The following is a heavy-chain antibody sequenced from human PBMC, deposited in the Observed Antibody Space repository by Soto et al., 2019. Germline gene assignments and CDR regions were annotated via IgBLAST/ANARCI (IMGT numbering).Heavy chain of an antibody. V-gene: IGHV4-34*01. CDR2: INDSGST. CDR3: ARGVPGY. Sequence: QVQLQQWGAGLLKPSETLSLTCAVYGGSFSGYDWSWVRQPPGKGLEWIGEINDSGSTNYNPSLKSRVIISVDTSKHQFSLRLSSVTAADTAVYYCARGVPGYWGQGTLVTVSS. J-gene: IGHJ4*02. D-gene: IGHD3-10*01. CDR1: GGSFSGYD.